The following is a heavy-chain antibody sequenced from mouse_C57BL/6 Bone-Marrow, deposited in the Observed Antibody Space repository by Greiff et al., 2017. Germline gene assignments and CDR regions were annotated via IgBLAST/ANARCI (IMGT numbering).Heavy chain of an antibody. Sequence: EVQLQQSGPELVKPGASVKISCKASGYSFTGYYMNWVKQSPEKSLEWIGEINPSTGGTTYNQKFKAKATLTVDKSSSTAYMQLKSLTSEDSAVYYCARYGSCSYWGQGTTLTVSS. CDR2: INPSTGGT. D-gene: IGHD1-1*01. V-gene: IGHV1-42*01. J-gene: IGHJ2*01. CDR3: ARYGSCSY. CDR1: GYSFTGYY.